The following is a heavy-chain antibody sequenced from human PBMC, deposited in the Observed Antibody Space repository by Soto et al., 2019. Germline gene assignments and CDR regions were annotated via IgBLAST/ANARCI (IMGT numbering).Heavy chain of an antibody. CDR3: ARDQAYIVVVPAVFDP. D-gene: IGHD2-2*01. CDR2: INEDGSEK. V-gene: IGHV3-7*01. CDR1: GFTFTNYA. J-gene: IGHJ5*02. Sequence: PGGSLRLSCAASGFTFTNYAMNWVRQAPGKGLEWVAHINEDGSEKRYVDSVKGRFSISRENTEKSLYLQMNSLRSEDTAVYYCARDQAYIVVVPAVFDPWGQGTLVTVSS.